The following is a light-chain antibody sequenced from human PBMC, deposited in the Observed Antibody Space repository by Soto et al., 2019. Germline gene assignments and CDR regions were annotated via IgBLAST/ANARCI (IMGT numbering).Light chain of an antibody. V-gene: IGKV1-5*03. CDR2: KAS. CDR1: QSISTW. Sequence: DVQMTQSQSTLSASVGNRVTITRLASQSISTWLAWYQQKPGKAPNLLIYKASNLEGGVPSRFSGSGSGTEFTLTISSLQPDDFADYYCQQYNTYPFTFGPGTKVDI. CDR3: QQYNTYPFT. J-gene: IGKJ3*01.